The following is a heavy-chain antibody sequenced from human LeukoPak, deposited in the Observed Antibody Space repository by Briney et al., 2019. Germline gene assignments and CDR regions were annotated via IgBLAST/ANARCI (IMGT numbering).Heavy chain of an antibody. CDR3: ARGMASYDFWSGYPQLYGMDV. Sequence: SETLSLTCTVSGGSISSYYWSWIRQPPGKGLEWIGYIYYSGSTNYNPSLKSRVTISVDTSKNQFSLKLSSVTAADTAVYYCARGMASYDFWSGYPQLYGMDVWAKGPRSPSP. J-gene: IGHJ6*02. CDR1: GGSISSYY. V-gene: IGHV4-59*01. D-gene: IGHD3-3*01. CDR2: IYYSGST.